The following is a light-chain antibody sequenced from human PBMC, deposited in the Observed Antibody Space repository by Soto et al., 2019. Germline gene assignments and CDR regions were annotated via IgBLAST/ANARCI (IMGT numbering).Light chain of an antibody. J-gene: IGKJ1*01. CDR2: DVS. Sequence: VVFTQSPSTLSLSPGKRATLSFRGSPHISSYLIWYQQKPGQAPRLLIYDVSNRATGTPARFSGSGSGTDFTLTISSLGPEDFAVYYSQKRCNRPRAFSQGTKVDIK. V-gene: IGKV3-11*01. CDR1: PHISSY. CDR3: QKRCNRPRA.